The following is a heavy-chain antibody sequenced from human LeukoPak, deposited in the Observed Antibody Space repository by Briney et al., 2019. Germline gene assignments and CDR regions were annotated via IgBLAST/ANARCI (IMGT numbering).Heavy chain of an antibody. CDR2: ISGSGSST. D-gene: IGHD6-19*01. Sequence: GGSLRLYCAASGFTFSSYAMSWVRQAPGKGREWVSPISGSGSSTYYADSVKGRFTISRDNSKNTLYLQMNSLRAEDNAVYYCAKGVAVASPYYFDYWGQGTLVTVSS. V-gene: IGHV3-23*01. J-gene: IGHJ4*02. CDR3: AKGVAVASPYYFDY. CDR1: GFTFSSYA.